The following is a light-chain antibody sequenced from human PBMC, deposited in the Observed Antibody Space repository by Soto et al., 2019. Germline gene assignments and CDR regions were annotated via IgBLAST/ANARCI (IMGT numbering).Light chain of an antibody. CDR1: QSISSSY. V-gene: IGKV3-20*01. Sequence: EIVLTQSPGTLSLSPGERATLSCRASQSISSSYLAWYQQKPGQAPRLLVYGASSRATGIPDRFSGSGSETDFPLTISSREREYVAVYYLQQVCSSRFTFVPGTIVDI. J-gene: IGKJ3*01. CDR3: QQVCSSRFT. CDR2: GAS.